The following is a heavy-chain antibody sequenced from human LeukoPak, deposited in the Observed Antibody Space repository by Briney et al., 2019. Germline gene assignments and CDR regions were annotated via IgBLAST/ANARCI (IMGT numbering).Heavy chain of an antibody. V-gene: IGHV1-8*01. CDR2: MNPNSGNT. J-gene: IGHJ5*02. CDR1: GYTFTSYD. Sequence: ASVKVSCKASGYTFTSYDINGVRQASGQGREWRGWMNPNSGNTGYAQKFQGRVTMTRNTSISTAYMELSSLRSEDTAVYYCASIRRSSGWYNNWFDPWGQGTLVTVSS. CDR3: ASIRRSSGWYNNWFDP. D-gene: IGHD6-19*01.